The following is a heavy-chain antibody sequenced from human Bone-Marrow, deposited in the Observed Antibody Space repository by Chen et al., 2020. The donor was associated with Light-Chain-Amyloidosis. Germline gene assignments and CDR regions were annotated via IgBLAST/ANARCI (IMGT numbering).Heavy chain of an antibody. CDR1: GFTFSSYG. J-gene: IGHJ6*02. CDR2: ISYDGSNK. V-gene: IGHV3-30*18. Sequence: QVQLVESGGGVVQPGRSLRLSCAASGFTFSSYGMHWVRQAPGKGLEWGAVISYDGSNKYYADSVKGRFTISRDNSKNTLYLQMNSLRAEDTAVYYCAKDFACDSSGYFLYYYYGMDVWGQGTTVTVSS. CDR3: AKDFACDSSGYFLYYYYGMDV. D-gene: IGHD3-22*01.